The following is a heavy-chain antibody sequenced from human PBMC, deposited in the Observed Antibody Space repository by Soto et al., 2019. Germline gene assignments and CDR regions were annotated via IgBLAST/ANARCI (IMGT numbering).Heavy chain of an antibody. D-gene: IGHD3-10*01. CDR2: IYYSGST. V-gene: IGHV4-59*01. CDR1: GGSISSYY. Sequence: SGTLSLTCTVSGGSISSYYWSWIRQPPGKGLEWIGYIYYSGSTNYNPSLKSRVTISVDTSKNQFSLKLSSVTAADTAVYYCARDREYYYGSGSYYRPNAFDIWGQGTMVTVSS. J-gene: IGHJ3*02. CDR3: ARDREYYYGSGSYYRPNAFDI.